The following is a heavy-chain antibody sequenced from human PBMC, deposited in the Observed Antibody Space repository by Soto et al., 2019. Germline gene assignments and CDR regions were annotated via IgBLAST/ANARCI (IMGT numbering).Heavy chain of an antibody. CDR3: ARNLLFGSYLGYDAFDI. D-gene: IGHD3-10*01. CDR1: GYTFTSYG. V-gene: IGHV1-18*01. J-gene: IGHJ3*02. Sequence: ASVKVSCKASGYTFTSYGISWVRQAPGQGLEWMGWISAYNGNTIYAQKLQGRVTMTTDTSTSTAYMELRSLRSDDTAVYYCARNLLFGSYLGYDAFDIWGQGTMVTVSS. CDR2: ISAYNGNT.